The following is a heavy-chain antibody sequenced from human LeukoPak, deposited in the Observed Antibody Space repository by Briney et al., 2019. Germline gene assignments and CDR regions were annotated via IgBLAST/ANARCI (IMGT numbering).Heavy chain of an antibody. CDR1: GDSISSSSYY. V-gene: IGHV4-39*01. J-gene: IGHJ4*02. D-gene: IGHD2-15*01. CDR2: MYYSGST. CDR3: VRYCTGDSCFPFDY. Sequence: SETLSLTCTVSGDSISSSSYYWGWIRQPPGKGLEWIGSMYYSGSTYYNPSLKSRVTISVDTSKNQYCLRLSSVTAADTALYYCVRYCTGDSCFPFDYWGPGTLVTVSS.